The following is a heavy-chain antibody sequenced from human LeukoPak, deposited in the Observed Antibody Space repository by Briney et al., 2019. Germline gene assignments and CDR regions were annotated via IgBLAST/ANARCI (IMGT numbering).Heavy chain of an antibody. V-gene: IGHV3-23*01. CDR2: ISGSGGST. CDR3: AKDGSRYDILTGPWGFYYCMDV. Sequence: GGSLRLSCAASGFTFSSYGMSWVRQAPGKGLEWVSAISGSGGSTYYADSVKGRFTISRDNSKNTLYLQMNSLRAEDTAVYYCAKDGSRYDILTGPWGFYYCMDVWGKGTTVTISS. D-gene: IGHD3-9*01. CDR1: GFTFSSYG. J-gene: IGHJ6*03.